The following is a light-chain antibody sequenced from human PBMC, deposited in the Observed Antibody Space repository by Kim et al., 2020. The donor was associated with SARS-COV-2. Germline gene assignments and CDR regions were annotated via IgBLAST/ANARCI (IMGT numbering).Light chain of an antibody. CDR2: DAS. CDR3: QQDDSLPPT. Sequence: DIQMTQSPSSVSASVGDRVTITCQATQDVKFYLNWYQQKPGRAPKLLIYDASHLQTGVPSRFSGSGSGTDFTFTISSLQPGDVATYYCQQDDSLPPTFGQGTKLEI. V-gene: IGKV1-33*01. CDR1: QDVKFY. J-gene: IGKJ2*01.